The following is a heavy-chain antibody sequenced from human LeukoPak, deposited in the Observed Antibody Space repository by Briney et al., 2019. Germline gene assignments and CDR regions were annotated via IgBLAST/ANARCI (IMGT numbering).Heavy chain of an antibody. Sequence: ASVKVSCKASGYTFTSYAMHWVRQAPGQRLEWMGWINAGNGNTKYSQKFQGRVTMTRNTSISTAYMELSSLRSEDTAVYYCARGPPYDFWSGYFAPRGHYFDYWGQGTLVTVSS. V-gene: IGHV1-3*01. J-gene: IGHJ4*02. CDR1: GYTFTSYA. CDR3: ARGPPYDFWSGYFAPRGHYFDY. D-gene: IGHD3-3*01. CDR2: INAGNGNT.